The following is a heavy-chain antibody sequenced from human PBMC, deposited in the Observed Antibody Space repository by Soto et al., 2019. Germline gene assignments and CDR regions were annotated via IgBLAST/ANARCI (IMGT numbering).Heavy chain of an antibody. CDR3: ARDVLHCYGMDV. D-gene: IGHD2-15*01. J-gene: IGHJ6*02. Sequence: PSETLSLTRAVYGGSFSGYYWSWIRQPPGKWLEWIGEINLSGSTNYNPSLKSRVTISVDTSKNQFSLKLTSVTAADTAVYYCARDVLHCYGMDVWAQGTTVTVSS. CDR2: INLSGST. V-gene: IGHV4-34*01. CDR1: GGSFSGYY.